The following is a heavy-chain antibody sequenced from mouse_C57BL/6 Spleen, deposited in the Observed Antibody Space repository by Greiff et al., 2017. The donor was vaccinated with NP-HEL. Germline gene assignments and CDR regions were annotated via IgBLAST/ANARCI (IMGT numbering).Heavy chain of an antibody. CDR1: GYTFTSYW. CDR3: ARQYYGSFDY. Sequence: QVQLQQPGAELVKPGASVKLSCKASGYTFTSYWMQWVKQRPGQGLEWIGEIDPSDSYTKSNQKFKGKATLTVDTSSSTAYMQLSSLTSEDSAVYYCARQYYGSFDYWGQGTTLTVSS. CDR2: IDPSDSYT. V-gene: IGHV1-50*01. D-gene: IGHD1-1*01. J-gene: IGHJ2*01.